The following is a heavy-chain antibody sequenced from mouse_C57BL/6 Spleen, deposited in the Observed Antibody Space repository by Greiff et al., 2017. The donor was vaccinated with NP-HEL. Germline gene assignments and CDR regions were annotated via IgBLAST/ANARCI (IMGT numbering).Heavy chain of an antibody. Sequence: QVHVKQPGTELVKPGASVKLSCKASGYTFTSYWMHWVKQRPGQGLEWIGNINPSNGGTNYNEKFKSKATLTVDKSSSTAYMQLSSLTSEDSAVYYCARDVYGNLYYAMDYWGQGTSVTVSS. D-gene: IGHD2-1*01. V-gene: IGHV1-53*01. CDR3: ARDVYGNLYYAMDY. J-gene: IGHJ4*01. CDR2: INPSNGGT. CDR1: GYTFTSYW.